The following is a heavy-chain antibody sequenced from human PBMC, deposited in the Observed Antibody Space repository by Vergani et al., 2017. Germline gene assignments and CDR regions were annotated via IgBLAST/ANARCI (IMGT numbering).Heavy chain of an antibody. CDR1: GYTFTSYG. V-gene: IGHV1-69*04. Sequence: QVQLVQSGAEVKKPGASVKVSCKASGYTFTSYGISWVRQAPGQGLEWMGRIIPILGIANYAQKLQGRVTITADKSTSTAYMELSSLRSEDTAVYYCARDPPSGTLEDAFDIWGQGTMVTVSS. CDR3: ARDPPSGTLEDAFDI. D-gene: IGHD1-26*01. CDR2: IIPILGIA. J-gene: IGHJ3*02.